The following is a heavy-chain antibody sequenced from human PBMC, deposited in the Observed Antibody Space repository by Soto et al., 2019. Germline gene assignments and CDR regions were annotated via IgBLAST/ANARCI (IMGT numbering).Heavy chain of an antibody. D-gene: IGHD2-15*01. CDR2: LIPVFRTA. J-gene: IGHJ4*02. Sequence: QVDLVQSGAEVKKPGSSVTVSCKASGASFYNFALYWVRQAPGQGLEWVGGLIPVFRTANYSQKFQGRVTITADESTTTAYMELSNLRSDDTAVFYCAGVDCGGGTCYSGGVDYWGQGTLVTVSS. CDR3: AGVDCGGGTCYSGGVDY. CDR1: GASFYNFA. V-gene: IGHV1-69*01.